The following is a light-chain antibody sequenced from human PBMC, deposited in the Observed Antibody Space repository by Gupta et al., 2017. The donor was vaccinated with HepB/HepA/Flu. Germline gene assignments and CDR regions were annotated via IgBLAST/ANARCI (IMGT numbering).Light chain of an antibody. CDR2: YAS. CDR1: QSVGSN. J-gene: IGKJ5*01. Sequence: EVVLTQSPDFQSVTPNEKVTITCRASQSVGSNLHWYQQKPDQSPKLLIKYASQSVSGVPSRFSGSGSGTDFTLTINSREPEDAATYYCHQSKHLPITFGQGTRLEIK. CDR3: HQSKHLPIT. V-gene: IGKV6-21*01.